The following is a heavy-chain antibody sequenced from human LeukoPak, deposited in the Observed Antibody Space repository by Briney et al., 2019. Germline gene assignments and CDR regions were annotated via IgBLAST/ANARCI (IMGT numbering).Heavy chain of an antibody. V-gene: IGHV1-2*02. J-gene: IGHJ4*02. CDR1: GYTFTGYY. Sequence: ASVTVSCMASGYTFTGYYMHWVRQAPGKGLEWMGWINPNSGGTNYAQKFQGGVTMTRDTSISTAYMELSRLRSDDTAVYYCAIASIAAPGDFDYWGQGTLVTVSS. D-gene: IGHD6-6*01. CDR2: INPNSGGT. CDR3: AIASIAAPGDFDY.